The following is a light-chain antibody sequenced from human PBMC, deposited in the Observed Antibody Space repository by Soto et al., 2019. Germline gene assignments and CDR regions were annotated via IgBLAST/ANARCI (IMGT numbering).Light chain of an antibody. Sequence: QSALTQPRSVSGSPGQSVTISCTGASGDVGGYNFVSWYQQHPGKAPTLMIFDVSQRPSGVPDRFSGSKSGNTASLTISGLQAEDEADYYCCSLTTRDSHVFGTGTK. V-gene: IGLV2-11*01. CDR1: SGDVGGYNF. CDR2: DVS. CDR3: CSLTTRDSHV. J-gene: IGLJ1*01.